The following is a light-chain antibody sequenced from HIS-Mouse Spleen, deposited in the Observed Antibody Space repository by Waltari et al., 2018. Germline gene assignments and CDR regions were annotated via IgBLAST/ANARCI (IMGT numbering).Light chain of an antibody. CDR2: LGS. Sequence: DIVMTQSPLSLPVPPGEPASTSCRSSQSLLHSNGYNYLDWYLQKPGQSPQLLIYLGSNRASGVPDRFSGSGSGTDFTLKISRVEAEDVGVYYCMQALQTPITFGPGTKVDIK. CDR3: MQALQTPIT. V-gene: IGKV2-28*01. J-gene: IGKJ3*01. CDR1: QSLLHSNGYNY.